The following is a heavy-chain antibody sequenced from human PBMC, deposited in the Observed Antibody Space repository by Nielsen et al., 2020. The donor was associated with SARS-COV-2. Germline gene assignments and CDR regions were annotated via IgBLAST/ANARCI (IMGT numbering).Heavy chain of an antibody. CDR3: ARSRGCSATSCFFDY. Sequence: ASVKVSCKASGYTFTAYAIHWVRQDPGQRLEWMGWINSDSGNTKYSQKFRGRVTITRDTSASTAYMKLSGLSSEDTAVYYCARSRGCSATSCFFDYWGQGALVTVSS. CDR1: GYTFTAYA. D-gene: IGHD2-2*01. CDR2: INSDSGNT. V-gene: IGHV1-3*04. J-gene: IGHJ4*02.